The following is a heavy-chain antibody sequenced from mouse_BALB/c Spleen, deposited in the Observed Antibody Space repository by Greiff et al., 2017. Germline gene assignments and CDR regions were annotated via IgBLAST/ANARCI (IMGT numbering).Heavy chain of an antibody. CDR2: IDPYNGGT. J-gene: IGHJ1*01. CDR1: GYSFTDYN. Sequence: EVQLQQSGPELVKPGASVKVSCKASGYSFTDYNMYWVKQSHGKSLEWIGYIDPYNGGTSYNQKFKGKATLTADTSSSTAYMQLSSLTSEDSAVYFCAREGLRRTDYWYFDVWGAGTTVTVSS. V-gene: IGHV1S135*01. CDR3: AREGLRRTDYWYFDV. D-gene: IGHD2-4*01.